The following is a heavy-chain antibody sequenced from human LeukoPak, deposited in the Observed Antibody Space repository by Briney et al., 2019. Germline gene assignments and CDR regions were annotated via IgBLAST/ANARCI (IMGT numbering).Heavy chain of an antibody. CDR1: GFTFGDYA. D-gene: IGHD6-13*01. J-gene: IGHJ6*02. CDR2: IRSKAYGGTT. CDR3: TRVISGYSSSWRYYGMDV. V-gene: IGHV3-49*04. Sequence: GGSLRLSCTASGFTFGDYAMSWVRQAPGKGLERVGFIRSKAYGGTTEYAASVKGRFTISRDDSKSIAYLQMNSLKTEDTAVYYCTRVISGYSSSWRYYGMDVWGQGTTVTVSS.